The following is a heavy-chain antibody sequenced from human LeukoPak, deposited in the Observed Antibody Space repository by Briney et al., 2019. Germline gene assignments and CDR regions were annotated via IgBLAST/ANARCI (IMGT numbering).Heavy chain of an antibody. Sequence: GGSLRLSCAASGFTFSSYSMSWVRQAPGKGLEWVSSISSSGSTIYYADSVKGRFTISRDNARNSLYLQMNSLRAEDTAVYYCARDNYDSSGPYYFEYWGQGTLVTVSS. D-gene: IGHD3-22*01. V-gene: IGHV3-48*04. CDR3: ARDNYDSSGPYYFEY. J-gene: IGHJ4*02. CDR2: ISSSGSTI. CDR1: GFTFSSYS.